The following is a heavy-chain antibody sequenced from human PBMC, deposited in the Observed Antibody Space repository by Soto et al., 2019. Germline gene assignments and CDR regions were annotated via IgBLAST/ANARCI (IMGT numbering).Heavy chain of an antibody. CDR3: ARAGVAGYRYFDY. CDR1: GFTFSDHY. CDR2: IRNKANSYST. J-gene: IGHJ4*02. D-gene: IGHD6-19*01. Sequence: EVQLVESGGGLVQPGGSLRLSCAASGFTFSDHYMDWVRQAPGKGLEWVGRIRNKANSYSTEYAASVKGRFTISRDESKDSLYLQKNSLKPEDTAVYYCARAGVAGYRYFDYWGQGTLVTASS. V-gene: IGHV3-72*01.